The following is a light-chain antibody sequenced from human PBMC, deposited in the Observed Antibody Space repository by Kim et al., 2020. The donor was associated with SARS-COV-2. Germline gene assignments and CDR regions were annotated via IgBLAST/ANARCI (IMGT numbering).Light chain of an antibody. CDR3: MQYVESPWS. J-gene: IGKJ1*01. Sequence: PASIPGRSRKSFLYSNGYNYLGWHLKKPGQSPQLLIYLGANRASGVLDSFRGSGSGTDFTQKISKVKAEDVGVYYCMQYVESPWSCGQGTKLDIK. CDR2: LGA. CDR1: KSFLYSNGYNY. V-gene: IGKV2-28*01.